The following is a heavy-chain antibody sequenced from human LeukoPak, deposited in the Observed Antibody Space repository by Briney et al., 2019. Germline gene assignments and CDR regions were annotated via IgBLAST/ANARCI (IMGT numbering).Heavy chain of an antibody. CDR2: IYYSGST. J-gene: IGHJ2*01. CDR1: GGSINSSNFY. Sequence: PSETLSLTCTVSGGSINSSNFYWGWIRQPPGKGLEWIGSIYYSGSTYYSPSLKTRVTISVDTSKSQFSLKLNSVTAADTAVYYCANDYGDYGDFCWYFDLWGRGTLVTVSS. D-gene: IGHD4-17*01. CDR3: ANDYGDYGDFCWYFDL. V-gene: IGHV4-39*07.